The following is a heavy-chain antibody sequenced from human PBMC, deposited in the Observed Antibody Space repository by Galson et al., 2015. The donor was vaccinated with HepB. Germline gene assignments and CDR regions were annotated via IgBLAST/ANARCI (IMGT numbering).Heavy chain of an antibody. CDR1: GGSITSSSYY. CDR3: ARRAQLLGIRYFDL. Sequence: QVQLQESGPGLVKPSETLSLTCTVSGGSITSSSYYWGWIRQPPGKGLEWIGSIFYSGPSYYNPSLKSRVTISVDTSKNQFSLKLSSVTAADTAVYYCARRAQLLGIRYFDLWGRGTLVTVSS. CDR2: IFYSGPS. D-gene: IGHD7-27*01. V-gene: IGHV4-39*01. J-gene: IGHJ2*01.